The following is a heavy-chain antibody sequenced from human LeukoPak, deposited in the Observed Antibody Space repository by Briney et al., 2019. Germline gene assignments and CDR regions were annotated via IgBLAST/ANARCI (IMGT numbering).Heavy chain of an antibody. Sequence: ASVKVACKASGYTFTSYYMDWVRQAPGEGREWMGVINPSCGSASYAQKFQGRVTMTRDTSTSTVYMELSSLRSEDTAVYYCARGAGQKTVVGGDYWGQGTLVTVSS. CDR2: INPSCGSA. CDR3: ARGAGQKTVVGGDY. J-gene: IGHJ4*02. D-gene: IGHD4-23*01. CDR1: GYTFTSYY. V-gene: IGHV1-46*03.